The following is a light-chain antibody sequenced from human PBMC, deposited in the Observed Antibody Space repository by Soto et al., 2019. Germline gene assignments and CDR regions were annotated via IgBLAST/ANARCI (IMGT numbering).Light chain of an antibody. Sequence: DIQMTQSPSSLSPSVGDRVTITCRASQSISNSLNWYQRKPGEAPNLLIYAASTLKSGVPSRFSGSGSGTDFTLTITSLQPEDFATYYCQQSYSTPYTFGQGTNLEI. CDR3: QQSYSTPYT. V-gene: IGKV1-39*01. CDR1: QSISNS. J-gene: IGKJ2*01. CDR2: AAS.